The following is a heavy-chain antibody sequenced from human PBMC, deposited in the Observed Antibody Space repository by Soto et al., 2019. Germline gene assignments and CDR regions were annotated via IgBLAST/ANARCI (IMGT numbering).Heavy chain of an antibody. Sequence: GGSLRLSCAASGFTFSSYSMNWVRQAPGKGLEWVSYISSSSSTIYYADSVKGRFTISRDNAKNSLYLQMNSLRDEDTAVYYCARDPFLITGTGYSIWGQGTLVTVSS. J-gene: IGHJ4*02. CDR2: ISSSSSTI. CDR3: ARDPFLITGTGYSI. D-gene: IGHD1-7*01. V-gene: IGHV3-48*02. CDR1: GFTFSSYS.